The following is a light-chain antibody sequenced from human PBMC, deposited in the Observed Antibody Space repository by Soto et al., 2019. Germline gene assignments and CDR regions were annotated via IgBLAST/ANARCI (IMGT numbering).Light chain of an antibody. CDR1: QSVLYSSNNENY. Sequence: DIMMTQSPDSLAVSLGERATINCKSSQSVLYSSNNENYLAWYQQKPGQPPKALIYWASTRESGVPDRFSGSGSGTDFTLTISSLQADDVAVYYCQQYFTTPWTFGQGTKVEIK. CDR3: QQYFTTPWT. J-gene: IGKJ1*01. V-gene: IGKV4-1*01. CDR2: WAS.